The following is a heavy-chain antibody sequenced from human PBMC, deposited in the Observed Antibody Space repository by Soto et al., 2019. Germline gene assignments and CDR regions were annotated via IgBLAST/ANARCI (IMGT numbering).Heavy chain of an antibody. CDR3: VREGRGSFDF. Sequence: GWSLRLACASSGFIFINYAMHWVRQAPGKGLEWVSVIGGRGNSAYYADSVQGRFTISRDNSKNTLSLQMSSLTADDTAIYYCVREGRGSFDFWGRGTMVTVSS. D-gene: IGHD5-12*01. J-gene: IGHJ3*01. V-gene: IGHV3-23*01. CDR2: IGGRGNSA. CDR1: GFIFINYA.